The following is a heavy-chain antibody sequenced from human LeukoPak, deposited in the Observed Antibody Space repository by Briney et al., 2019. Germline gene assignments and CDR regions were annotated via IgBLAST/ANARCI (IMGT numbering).Heavy chain of an antibody. CDR1: GFTFSSYW. CDR3: AREEVSFAAKGY. D-gene: IGHD2-15*01. CDR2: INSDGSST. J-gene: IGHJ4*02. Sequence: PGGSLRLSCAASGFTFSSYWMHWVRQAPGKGLVWVSRINSDGSSTSYADSVKGRFTISGDNAKNTLYLQMNSLRAEDTAVYYCAREEVSFAAKGYWGQGTLVTVSS. V-gene: IGHV3-74*01.